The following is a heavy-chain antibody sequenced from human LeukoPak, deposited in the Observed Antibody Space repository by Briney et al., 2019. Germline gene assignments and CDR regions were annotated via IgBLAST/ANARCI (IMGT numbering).Heavy chain of an antibody. CDR3: ATSSSSESSSWFDY. Sequence: SETLSLTGTVSGGSISSYYWSWIRQPPGKGLEWIGYIYYSGSTNYNPSLKSRVTISVDTSKNQFSLKLSSVTAADTAVYYCATSSSSESSSWFDYWGQGTLVTVSS. J-gene: IGHJ4*02. CDR1: GGSISSYY. CDR2: IYYSGST. V-gene: IGHV4-59*01. D-gene: IGHD6-13*01.